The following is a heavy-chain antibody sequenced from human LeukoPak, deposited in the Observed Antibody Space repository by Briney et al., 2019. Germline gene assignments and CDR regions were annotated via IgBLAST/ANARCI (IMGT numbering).Heavy chain of an antibody. D-gene: IGHD6-13*01. CDR2: IYTSGST. Sequence: KTSETLSLTCTVSGGSISSYYWSWIRQPAGKGLEWIGRIYTSGSTNYNPSLKSRVTMSVDTSKNQFSLKLSSVTAADTAVYYCAREVRAAAGTTYYYYYGMDAWGQGTTVTVSS. V-gene: IGHV4-4*07. CDR3: AREVRAAAGTTYYYYYGMDA. J-gene: IGHJ6*02. CDR1: GGSISSYY.